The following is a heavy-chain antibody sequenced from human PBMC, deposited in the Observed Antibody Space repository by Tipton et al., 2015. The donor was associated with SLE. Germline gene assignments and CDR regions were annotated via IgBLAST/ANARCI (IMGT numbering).Heavy chain of an antibody. CDR2: IYYSGST. CDR3: AREGGYSPFDY. J-gene: IGHJ4*02. D-gene: IGHD3-16*01. CDR1: GGSISSYY. V-gene: IGHV4-59*01. Sequence: TLSLTCTVSGGSISSYYWSWIRQPPGKGLEWIGYIYYSGSTNYNPSLKSRVTISVDTSKIQFSLKLSSVTAADTAVYYCAREGGYSPFDYWGQGTLVTVSS.